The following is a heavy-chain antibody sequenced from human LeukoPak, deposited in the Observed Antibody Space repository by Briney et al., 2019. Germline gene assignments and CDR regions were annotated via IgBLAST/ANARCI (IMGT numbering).Heavy chain of an antibody. J-gene: IGHJ4*02. Sequence: GGSLRLSCAASGFTVSSNYMSWVRQAPGKGLEWVSAISGSGGSTYYADSVKGRFTISRDNSKNTLYLQMNSLRAEDTAVYYCAKGVTIFGVVINYWGQGTLVTVSS. D-gene: IGHD3-3*01. CDR3: AKGVTIFGVVINY. CDR2: ISGSGGST. V-gene: IGHV3-23*01. CDR1: GFTVSSNY.